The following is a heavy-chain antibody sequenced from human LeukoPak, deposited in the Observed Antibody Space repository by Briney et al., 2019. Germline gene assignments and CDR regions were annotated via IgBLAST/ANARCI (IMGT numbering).Heavy chain of an antibody. J-gene: IGHJ4*02. CDR3: ARGGGPPSYLDY. Sequence: PSETLSLTCTVSGGSISSYYWSWIRQPLGKALEWIGYISYTGNTNYNPSLKSRVTISVDTSRNQFSLKLSSVTAADTALYYCARGGGPPSYLDYWGQGTLVTGSS. V-gene: IGHV4-59*01. CDR2: ISYTGNT. CDR1: GGSISSYY. D-gene: IGHD3-16*01.